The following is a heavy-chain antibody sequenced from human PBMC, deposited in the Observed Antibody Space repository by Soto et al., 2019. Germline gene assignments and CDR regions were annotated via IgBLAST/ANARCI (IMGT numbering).Heavy chain of an antibody. D-gene: IGHD2-2*02. J-gene: IGHJ6*02. V-gene: IGHV1-69*06. CDR2: IIPIFGTA. CDR1: GGTFSSYA. Sequence: QVQLVQSGAEVKKPGSSVKVSCKASGGTFSSYAISWVRQAPGQGLEWMGGIIPIFGTANYAQKFQGRVTITADKSTSTAYMELSSLRSEDTAVYYCASSVNCSSTSCYTGPYYYYYGMDVWGQGTTVTVSS. CDR3: ASSVNCSSTSCYTGPYYYYYGMDV.